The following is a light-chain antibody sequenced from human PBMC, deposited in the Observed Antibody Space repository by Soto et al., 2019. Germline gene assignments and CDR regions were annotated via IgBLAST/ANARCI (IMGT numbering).Light chain of an antibody. CDR3: ATWDDSLSGWV. V-gene: IGLV1-47*01. CDR2: RNN. CDR1: SSNIGSNY. J-gene: IGLJ3*02. Sequence: QSVLTQPPSASGTPGQRVTISCPGSSSNIGSNYVYWYQQLPGTAPKLLIYRNNQRPSGVPDRFSGSKSGTSASLAISGLRSEDEADYYCATWDDSLSGWVFGGGTKLTFL.